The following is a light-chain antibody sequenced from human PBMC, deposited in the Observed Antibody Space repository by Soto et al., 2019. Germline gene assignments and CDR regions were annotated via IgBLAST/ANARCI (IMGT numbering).Light chain of an antibody. CDR1: QSAPSSN. CDR2: GAS. J-gene: IGKJ4*01. V-gene: IGKV3-20*01. Sequence: ETVLTQSPGTLSLSPGERVTLSCRTSQSAPSSNLAWYQQRPGQAPRLLIYGASSRATGIPDRFSGGGSETDFTLTISRLESEDSAVYYCQQYGISPFTFGGGTKVDI. CDR3: QQYGISPFT.